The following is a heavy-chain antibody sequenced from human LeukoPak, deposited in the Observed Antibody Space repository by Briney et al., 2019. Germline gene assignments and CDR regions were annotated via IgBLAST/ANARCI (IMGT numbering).Heavy chain of an antibody. V-gene: IGHV3-23*01. CDR1: GFTFSRYG. Sequence: GGSLRLSCAATGFTFSRYGMSWVRQAPGKGLEWVSLISGSGTSSKYADSVKGRFTISRDNSKNTLFLQMNSLRADDTAVYYCAKSFGYSRSWFDNWGQGTLVTVSS. CDR3: AKSFGYSRSWFDN. D-gene: IGHD6-13*01. J-gene: IGHJ4*02. CDR2: ISGSGTSS.